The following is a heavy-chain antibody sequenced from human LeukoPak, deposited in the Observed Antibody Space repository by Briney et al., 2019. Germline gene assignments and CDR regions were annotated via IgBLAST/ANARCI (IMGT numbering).Heavy chain of an antibody. V-gene: IGHV4-59*01. J-gene: IGHJ6*02. Sequence: SETLSLICSLSGDSFTTYYWSWLRQPPGKGLEWIGYIYYSGTTNYNPSLETRVTISIDRPKNRFSLKLASVTAADTAVYYCAREKLSTSWYGGSRDYRHYFYGMDVWGQGTTVTVSS. CDR1: GDSFTTYY. CDR2: IYYSGTT. CDR3: AREKLSTSWYGGSRDYRHYFYGMDV. D-gene: IGHD2-2*01.